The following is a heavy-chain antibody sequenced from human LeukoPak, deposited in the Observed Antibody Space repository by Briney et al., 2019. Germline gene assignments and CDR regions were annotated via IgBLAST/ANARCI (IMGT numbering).Heavy chain of an antibody. CDR3: ARVPALYCSSTNCCMVDY. Sequence: GASVKVSCKASGYTFTSYYMHWVRQAPGQGLEWMGIINPSGGSTSYAQKFQGRVTMTRDTSTSTVYMELSSLRSEDTAVYYCARVPALYCSSTNCCMVDYWGQGTLVTVSS. J-gene: IGHJ4*02. D-gene: IGHD2-2*01. CDR1: GYTFTSYY. V-gene: IGHV1-46*01. CDR2: INPSGGST.